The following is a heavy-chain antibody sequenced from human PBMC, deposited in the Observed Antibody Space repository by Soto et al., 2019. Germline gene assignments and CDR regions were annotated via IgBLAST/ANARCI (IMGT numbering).Heavy chain of an antibody. J-gene: IGHJ4*02. D-gene: IGHD2-21*02. V-gene: IGHV3-23*01. Sequence: GGSLRLSCAASGFTFSSYVMNWVRQAPGKGLEWVSAISGSGGSTYYADSVKGRFTISRDNSRSTLYLQMNSLRAEDTAVYYCAKSPADCAGDCYNFFDYWAQGTLVTVSS. CDR3: AKSPADCAGDCYNFFDY. CDR1: GFTFSSYV. CDR2: ISGSGGST.